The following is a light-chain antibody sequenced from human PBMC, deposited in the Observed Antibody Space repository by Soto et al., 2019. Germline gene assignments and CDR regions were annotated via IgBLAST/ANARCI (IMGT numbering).Light chain of an antibody. V-gene: IGKV3-20*01. CDR3: QQYCSSPYT. CDR1: QSVSSSY. CDR2: DAS. Sequence: EIVLTQSPGTLSLSPGERATLSCRASQSVSSSYLAWYQQKPGQAPRLLIYDASSRATGIPDRFSGSGYGTDFTITISRLEPEDVAVYFCQQYCSSPYTFGQGTKLEIK. J-gene: IGKJ2*01.